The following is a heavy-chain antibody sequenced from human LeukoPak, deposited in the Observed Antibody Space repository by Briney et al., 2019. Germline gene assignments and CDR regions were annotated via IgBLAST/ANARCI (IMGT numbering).Heavy chain of an antibody. D-gene: IGHD6-13*01. J-gene: IGHJ4*02. Sequence: KTRGSLRLSCAASGFTFTTYSMNWVRQAPGKGLEWVSSISSSSSYIYYADSMKGRFTISRDNVKNSLYLQMNSLRAEDTAVYYCARDQGQEPISAAGAFGYWGQGTLVTVSS. V-gene: IGHV3-21*01. CDR3: ARDQGQEPISAAGAFGY. CDR1: GFTFTTYS. CDR2: ISSSSSYI.